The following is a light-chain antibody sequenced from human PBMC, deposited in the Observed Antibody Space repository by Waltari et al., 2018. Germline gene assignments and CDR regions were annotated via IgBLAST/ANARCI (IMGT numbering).Light chain of an antibody. CDR3: AAWDDSLNGPVV. J-gene: IGLJ2*01. CDR1: SSNLGLNT. Sequence: HSVLTQPPSASGTPGHRVTISCSGSSSNLGLNTVNWYQQLPGTAPKLLIYSNNQRPSGVPDRFSGSKSGTSASLAISGLQSEDEADYYCAAWDDSLNGPVVFGGGTKLTVL. CDR2: SNN. V-gene: IGLV1-44*01.